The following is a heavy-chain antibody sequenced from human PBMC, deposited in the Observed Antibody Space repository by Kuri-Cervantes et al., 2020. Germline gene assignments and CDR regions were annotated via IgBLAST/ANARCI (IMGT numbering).Heavy chain of an antibody. CDR3: ARDPTQGLYYFDY. Sequence: GGSLRLSCAASGFTFSSYSMNWVRQAPGKGLEWVAVISYDGSNKYYADAVKGRFTISRDNAKNSLYLQMNSLRAEDTAVYYCARDPTQGLYYFDYWGQGTLVTVSS. V-gene: IGHV3-30*03. CDR2: ISYDGSNK. J-gene: IGHJ4*02. CDR1: GFTFSSYS.